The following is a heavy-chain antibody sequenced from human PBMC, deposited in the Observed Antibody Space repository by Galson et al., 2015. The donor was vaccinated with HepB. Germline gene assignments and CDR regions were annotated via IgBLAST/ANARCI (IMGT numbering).Heavy chain of an antibody. CDR3: AKSNGGSYYGSAFDI. D-gene: IGHD1-26*01. Sequence: SLRLSCAASGFTFNTYAMSWVRQAPGKGLEWVSAITDSGGFTYYADPVKGRFTISRDNSKNTLNLQMNSLRAEDTAVYYCAKSNGGSYYGSAFDIWGQGTMVTVSS. V-gene: IGHV3-23*01. CDR1: GFTFNTYA. CDR2: ITDSGGFT. J-gene: IGHJ3*02.